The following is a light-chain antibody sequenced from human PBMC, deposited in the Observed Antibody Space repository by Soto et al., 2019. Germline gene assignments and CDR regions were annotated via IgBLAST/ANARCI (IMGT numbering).Light chain of an antibody. V-gene: IGLV2-14*01. J-gene: IGLJ1*01. CDR3: SSYTSSSTLV. Sequence: QSVLTQPASVSGSPGQSITISCTGTSSDVGGYNYVSWYQQHPGKAPKLMIYEVSYRPSGVSHRFSGSKSGNTASLTISGLQGEDEADYYCSSYTSSSTLVFGTGTKVTVL. CDR1: SSDVGGYNY. CDR2: EVS.